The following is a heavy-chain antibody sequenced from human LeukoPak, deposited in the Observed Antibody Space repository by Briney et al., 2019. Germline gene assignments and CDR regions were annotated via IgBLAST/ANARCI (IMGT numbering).Heavy chain of an antibody. J-gene: IGHJ4*02. CDR1: GGSISSGDYY. V-gene: IGHV4-30-4*01. CDR2: IYYSGST. CDR3: AREDDSSGYYYPNY. D-gene: IGHD3-22*01. Sequence: KPSETLSLTCAVSGGSISSGDYYWSWIRQPPGKGLEWIGYIYYSGSTYYNPSLKSRVTISVDTSKDQFSLKLSSVTAADTAVYYCAREDDSSGYYYPNYWGQGTLVTVSS.